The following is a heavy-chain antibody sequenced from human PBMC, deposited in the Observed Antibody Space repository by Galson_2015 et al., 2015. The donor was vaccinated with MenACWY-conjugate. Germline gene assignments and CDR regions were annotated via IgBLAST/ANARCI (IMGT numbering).Heavy chain of an antibody. CDR3: ARALFGTFGDTYYYGMDV. Sequence: SVKVSCKASGYTFTSYGISWVRQAPGQGLERMGWISAYNGNTNYAQKLQGRVTMTTDTSTSTAYMELRSLRSDDTAVYYCARALFGTFGDTYYYGMDVWGQGTTVTVSS. CDR2: ISAYNGNT. J-gene: IGHJ6*02. CDR1: GYTFTSYG. D-gene: IGHD2-21*02. V-gene: IGHV1-18*04.